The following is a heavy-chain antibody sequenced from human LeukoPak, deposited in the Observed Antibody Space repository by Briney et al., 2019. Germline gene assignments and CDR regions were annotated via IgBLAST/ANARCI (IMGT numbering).Heavy chain of an antibody. D-gene: IGHD3-10*01. J-gene: IGHJ6*02. CDR1: GFTFSSYA. V-gene: IGHV3-30*04. Sequence: GGSLRLSCAASGFTFSSYAMHWVRQAPGKGLEWVAVISYDGSNKYYADSVRGRFTISRDNSEKTLYLQMNSLRTEDTAVHYCARDRSLYYYYGMDVWGQGTTVTVSS. CDR3: ARDRSLYYYYGMDV. CDR2: ISYDGSNK.